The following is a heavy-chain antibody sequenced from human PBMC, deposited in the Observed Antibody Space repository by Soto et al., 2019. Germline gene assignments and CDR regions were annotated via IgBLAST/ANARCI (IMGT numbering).Heavy chain of an antibody. CDR3: AAAYDFWSGYPKKNDAFDI. CDR2: INAGNGNT. J-gene: IGHJ3*02. Sequence: GASVKVSCKASGYTFTSYAMHWVRQAPGQRLEWMGWINAGNGNTKYSQKFQGRVTITRDTSASTAYMELSSLRSEDTAVYYCAAAYDFWSGYPKKNDAFDIWGQGTMVTVSS. V-gene: IGHV1-3*01. D-gene: IGHD3-3*01. CDR1: GYTFTSYA.